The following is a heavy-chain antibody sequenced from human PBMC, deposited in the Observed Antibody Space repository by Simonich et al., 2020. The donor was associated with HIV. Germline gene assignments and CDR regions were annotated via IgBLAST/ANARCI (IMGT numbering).Heavy chain of an antibody. J-gene: IGHJ4*02. Sequence: QVQLQQWGAGLLKPSETLSLTCAGYGGSFSGYYWSWIRQPPGKGLEWIGEINHSGNTNHNPSRKGRVTISVDTSKNQFSLKLSSVTAADTAVYYCARGFYQRLYYFDYWGQGTLVTVSS. CDR1: GGSFSGYY. D-gene: IGHD2-2*01. CDR3: ARGFYQRLYYFDY. CDR2: INHSGNT. V-gene: IGHV4-34*01.